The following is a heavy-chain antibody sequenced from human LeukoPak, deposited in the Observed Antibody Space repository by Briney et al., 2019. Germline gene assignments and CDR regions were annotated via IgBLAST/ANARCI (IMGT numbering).Heavy chain of an antibody. Sequence: PSETLSLTCTVSGGSISSYYWSWIRQPPGKGLEWIGYIYYSGSTNYNPSLNSRVTISVDTSKNQFSLKLSSVTAADTAVYYCARMHGLRYFDWLPISPYYFDYWGQGTLVTVSS. V-gene: IGHV4-59*01. J-gene: IGHJ4*02. CDR3: ARMHGLRYFDWLPISPYYFDY. CDR2: IYYSGST. D-gene: IGHD3-9*01. CDR1: GGSISSYY.